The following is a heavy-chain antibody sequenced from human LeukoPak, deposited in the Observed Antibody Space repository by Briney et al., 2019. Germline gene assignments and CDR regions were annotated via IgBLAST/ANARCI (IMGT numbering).Heavy chain of an antibody. CDR1: GFNFDDYA. J-gene: IGHJ6*04. D-gene: IGHD2-15*01. CDR2: ISWNSGSI. Sequence: PGGSLRLSCAASGFNFDDYAMHWVRHAPGKGLEWVEGISWNSGSIEYVDSVKGRFTISRDNDKNSVYVQMNSLRAEDTAMCYCARVLRYCSGGNFFSGGLGYLFVWGKGTTVTISS. CDR3: ARVLRYCSGGNFFSGGLGYLFV. V-gene: IGHV3-9*01.